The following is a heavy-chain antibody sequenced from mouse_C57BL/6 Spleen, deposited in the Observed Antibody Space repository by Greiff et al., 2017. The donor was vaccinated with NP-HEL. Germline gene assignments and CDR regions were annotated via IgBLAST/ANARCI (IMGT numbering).Heavy chain of an antibody. Sequence: VQLQQPGAELVMPGASVKLSCKASGYTFTSYWMHWVKQRPGQGLEWIGEIDPSDSYTNYNQKFKGKSTLTVDKSSSTAYMQLSSLTSEDSAVYYCARSAAQAPGYWGQGTTLTVSS. CDR3: ARSAAQAPGY. CDR1: GYTFTSYW. D-gene: IGHD3-2*02. J-gene: IGHJ2*01. V-gene: IGHV1-69*01. CDR2: IDPSDSYT.